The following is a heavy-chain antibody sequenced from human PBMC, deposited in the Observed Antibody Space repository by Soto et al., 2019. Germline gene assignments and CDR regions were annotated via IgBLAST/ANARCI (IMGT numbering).Heavy chain of an antibody. Sequence: SETLSLTCTVSGGSISSYYWSWIRQPPGKGLEWIGYIYYSGSTNYNPSLKSRVTISVDTSKNQFSLKLSYVTAADTAVYYCASDRIVVADEDGMDVWGQVTMVTVSS. CDR1: GGSISSYY. CDR2: IYYSGST. V-gene: IGHV4-59*01. J-gene: IGHJ6*02. D-gene: IGHD3-22*01. CDR3: ASDRIVVADEDGMDV.